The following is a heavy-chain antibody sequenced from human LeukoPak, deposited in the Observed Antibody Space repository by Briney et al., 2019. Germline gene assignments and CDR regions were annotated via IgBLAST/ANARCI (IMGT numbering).Heavy chain of an antibody. CDR1: GGSISSGSYY. V-gene: IGHV4-61*02. D-gene: IGHD3-22*01. CDR3: AREYYYDSSGYFLYHFDY. CDR2: IYTSGST. Sequence: PSQTLSLTCTVSGGSISSGSYYWSWTRQPAGKGLEWIGRIYTSGSTNYNPSLKSRVTISVDTSKNQFSLKLSSVTAADTAVYYCAREYYYDSSGYFLYHFDYWGQGTLVTVSS. J-gene: IGHJ4*02.